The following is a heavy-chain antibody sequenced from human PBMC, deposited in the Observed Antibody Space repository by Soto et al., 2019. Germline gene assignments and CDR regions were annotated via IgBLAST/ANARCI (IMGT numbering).Heavy chain of an antibody. D-gene: IGHD2-15*01. J-gene: IGHJ4*02. CDR1: GVTFSSYA. Sequence: ASVKVSCKASGVTFSSYAISWVRQAPGQGLEWMGGIIPIFGTANYAQKFQGRVTITADESTSTAYMELSSLRSEDTAVYYCARDGSPPHYCSGGSCYSVSFDYWGQGTLVTVSS. CDR3: ARDGSPPHYCSGGSCYSVSFDY. V-gene: IGHV1-69*13. CDR2: IIPIFGTA.